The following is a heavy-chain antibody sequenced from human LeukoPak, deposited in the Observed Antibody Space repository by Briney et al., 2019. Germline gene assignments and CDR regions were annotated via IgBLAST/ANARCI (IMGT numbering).Heavy chain of an antibody. V-gene: IGHV1-2*02. CDR1: GYTFTGYY. Sequence: ASVKVSCKASGYTFTGYYMHWVRQAPGQGLEWMGWINPNSGGTKYAQKFQGRVTMTRDTSISTAYMELSRLRSDDTAVYYCARDRRDDYAYNWFDPWGQGPWSPSPQ. CDR2: INPNSGGT. D-gene: IGHD5-24*01. J-gene: IGHJ5*02. CDR3: ARDRRDDYAYNWFDP.